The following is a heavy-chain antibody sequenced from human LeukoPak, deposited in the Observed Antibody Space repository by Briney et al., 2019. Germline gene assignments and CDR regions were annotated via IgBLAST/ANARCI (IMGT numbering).Heavy chain of an antibody. V-gene: IGHV1-2*02. D-gene: IGHD6-19*01. CDR1: GYTFTAYY. Sequence: ASVKVSCKASGYTFTAYYMHWVRQAPGQGLEWMGWINPNSGGTNYAQKFQGRVTMTRDTSISTAYMELSRLRSDDTAVYYCARDRGLLYGSSGCLDYWGPGTLVTVSS. J-gene: IGHJ4*02. CDR3: ARDRGLLYGSSGCLDY. CDR2: INPNSGGT.